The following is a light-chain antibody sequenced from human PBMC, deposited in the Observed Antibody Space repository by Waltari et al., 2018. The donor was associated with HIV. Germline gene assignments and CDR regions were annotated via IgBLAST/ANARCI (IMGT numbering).Light chain of an antibody. CDR1: SGINVGTYR. V-gene: IGLV5-45*03. CDR3: MIWHSSAVV. J-gene: IGLJ2*01. CDR2: YKSDSDK. Sequence: QAVLTHPSSLSASPGASASLTCPLRSGINVGTYRIYCYQQKPGRPPQSLLRYKSDSDKKRGSGVPSRFAGSKDASANAGSLLIAGLQSEDEADYYCMIWHSSAVVFGGGTKLTVL.